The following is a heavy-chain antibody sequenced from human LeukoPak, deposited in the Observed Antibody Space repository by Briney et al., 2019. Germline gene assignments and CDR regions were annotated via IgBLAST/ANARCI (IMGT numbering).Heavy chain of an antibody. J-gene: IGHJ4*02. CDR1: GYTFTGYY. D-gene: IGHD6-19*01. V-gene: IGHV1-2*02. CDR2: ISPNSGAT. CDR3: ARGEVDSSGWDCFHF. Sequence: ASVKVSCKASGYTFTGYYMHWVRRAPGQGLEWMGWISPNSGATNYPQKFQGRVTMTGDTSISTAYMELTSLRSDDTAVYYCARGEVDSSGWDCFHFWGQGTLVTVSS.